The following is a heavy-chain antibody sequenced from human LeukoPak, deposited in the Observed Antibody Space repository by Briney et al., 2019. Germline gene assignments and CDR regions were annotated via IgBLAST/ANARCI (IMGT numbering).Heavy chain of an antibody. V-gene: IGHV4-30-4*01. CDR3: ARWVPAMGVKYNWFDP. Sequence: SQTLSLTCTVSGGSISSGDYYWSWIRQPPGKGLEWIGYIYYSGSTYYNPSLKSRVTISVDTSKNQFSLKLSSVTAADTAVYYCARWVPAMGVKYNWFDPWGQGTLVTVSS. D-gene: IGHD5-18*01. J-gene: IGHJ5*02. CDR1: GGSISSGDYY. CDR2: IYYSGST.